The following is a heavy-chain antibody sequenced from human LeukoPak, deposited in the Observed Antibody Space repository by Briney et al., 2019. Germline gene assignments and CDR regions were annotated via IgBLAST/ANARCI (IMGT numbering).Heavy chain of an antibody. V-gene: IGHV4-38-2*01. D-gene: IGHD6-6*01. Sequence: PSETLSLTCAVSGYSISSGYYWGWIRRPPGKGLEWIGSIHHSGSTYYNPSLESRVTISVDTSKNQFSLKLSSVTAADTAVYYCARRGSSSSEDYWGQGTLVTVSS. J-gene: IGHJ4*02. CDR2: IHHSGST. CDR3: ARRGSSSSEDY. CDR1: GYSISSGYY.